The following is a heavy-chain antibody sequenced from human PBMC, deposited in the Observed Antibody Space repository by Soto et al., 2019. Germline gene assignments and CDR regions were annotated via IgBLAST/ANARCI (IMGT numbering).Heavy chain of an antibody. J-gene: IGHJ4*02. CDR3: ARPSGYCSGGSCFPSDY. V-gene: IGHV3-23*01. CDR2: ISGSGGST. Sequence: GGSLRLSCAASGLTFSSYAMNWVRQAPGKGLEWVSAISGSGGSTYYADSVKGRFTISRDNAKNSLYLQMNSLRAEDTAVYYCARPSGYCSGGSCFPSDYWGQGTLVTVSS. CDR1: GLTFSSYA. D-gene: IGHD2-15*01.